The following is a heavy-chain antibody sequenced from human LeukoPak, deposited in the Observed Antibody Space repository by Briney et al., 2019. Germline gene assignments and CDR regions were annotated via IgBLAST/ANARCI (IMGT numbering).Heavy chain of an antibody. D-gene: IGHD5/OR15-5a*01. V-gene: IGHV3-13*01. J-gene: IGHJ3*02. Sequence: PGGSLRLSCAASGFTFSRYAMSWVRQAPGRGLEWVSAIGIAGDTYYPDSVKGRFTISRENAKNSMYLQMNSLKDGDTAVYYCIRGGIQVSGIDAFDIWGQGTMVTVSS. CDR2: IGIAGDT. CDR3: IRGGIQVSGIDAFDI. CDR1: GFTFSRYA.